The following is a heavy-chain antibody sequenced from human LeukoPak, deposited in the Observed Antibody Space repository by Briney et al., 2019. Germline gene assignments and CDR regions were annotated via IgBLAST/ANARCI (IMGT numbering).Heavy chain of an antibody. CDR3: ASGLRLHYDYVWGSYRLDY. Sequence: ASVKVSFKASGYTFTRYYMHWVRQAPGQGLEWMGWINPNSGGTNYEQKFQGRVTMTRDTSISTAYMELSRLRSDDTAVYYCASGLRLHYDYVWGSYRLDYWGQGTLVTVSS. V-gene: IGHV1-2*02. D-gene: IGHD3-16*02. CDR2: INPNSGGT. J-gene: IGHJ4*02. CDR1: GYTFTRYY.